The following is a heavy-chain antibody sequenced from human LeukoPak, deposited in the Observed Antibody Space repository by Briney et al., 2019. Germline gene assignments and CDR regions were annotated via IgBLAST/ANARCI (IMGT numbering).Heavy chain of an antibody. CDR2: IYYSGST. CDR1: GGSISSYY. CDR3: ARLRLRYDSNGYSTSYEAVDI. J-gene: IGHJ3*02. Sequence: PSETLSLTCTVPGGSISSYYWSWIRQPPGKGLEWIGYIYYSGSTNYNPSLKSRVTISVDTSINQFSLKLSSVTAADTAVYYCARLRLRYDSNGYSTSYEAVDIWGQGTVVTVSS. V-gene: IGHV4-59*08. D-gene: IGHD3-22*01.